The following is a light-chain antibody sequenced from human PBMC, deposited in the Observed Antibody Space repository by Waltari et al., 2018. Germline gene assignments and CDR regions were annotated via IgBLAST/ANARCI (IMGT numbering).Light chain of an antibody. CDR2: KDS. CDR3: QSADSSGTYVV. Sequence: SYELTQPPSVSGSPGQTARITCSGDALPKPYAYWYQQKPGQAPVLVIYKDSERPSGIPERFSGSSSGTTVTLTISGVQAEDEADYYCQSADSSGTYVVFGGGTKLTVL. CDR1: ALPKPY. V-gene: IGLV3-25*03. J-gene: IGLJ2*01.